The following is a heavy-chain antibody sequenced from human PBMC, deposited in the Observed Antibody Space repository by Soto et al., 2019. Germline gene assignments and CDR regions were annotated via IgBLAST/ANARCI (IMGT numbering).Heavy chain of an antibody. CDR2: INAGNGNT. D-gene: IGHD1-26*01. Sequence: ASVKVSCKASGYTFTSYAMHWVRQAPGQRLEWMGWINAGNGNTKYSQKFQGGVTITRDTSASTAYMELSSLRSEDTAVYYCARPNLVGATRYYYYGMDVWGQGTTVTVSS. V-gene: IGHV1-3*01. CDR1: GYTFTSYA. J-gene: IGHJ6*02. CDR3: ARPNLVGATRYYYYGMDV.